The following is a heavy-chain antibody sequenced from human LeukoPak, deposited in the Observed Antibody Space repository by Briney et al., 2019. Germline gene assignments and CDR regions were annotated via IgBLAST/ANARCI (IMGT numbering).Heavy chain of an antibody. V-gene: IGHV4-31*03. J-gene: IGHJ4*02. CDR1: GGSISSGGYY. Sequence: SETLSLTCTVSGGSISSGGYYWSWIRQHPGRGLEWIGYIYYSGSTYYNPSLKSRVTISVDTSKNQFSLKLSSVTAADTAVYYCARGSYGDPFDYWGQGTLVTVSS. CDR2: IYYSGST. CDR3: ARGSYGDPFDY. D-gene: IGHD4-17*01.